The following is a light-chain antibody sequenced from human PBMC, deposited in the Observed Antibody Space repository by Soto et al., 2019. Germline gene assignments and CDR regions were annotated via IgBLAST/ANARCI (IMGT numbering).Light chain of an antibody. V-gene: IGKV1-39*01. CDR3: QQSYKMPRT. Sequence: DIQMTQSPSSLSASVGDRDTITCRASQSISTYLNWFQQKSGIAPKLLIYAASSLQSGVPSRFSGSGSGTDITLTISSLQPEDFATYYCQQSYKMPRTFGQGTKLEIK. CDR1: QSISTY. CDR2: AAS. J-gene: IGKJ2*01.